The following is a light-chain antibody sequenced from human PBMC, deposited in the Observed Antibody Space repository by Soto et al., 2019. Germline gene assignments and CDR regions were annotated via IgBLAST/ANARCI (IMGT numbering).Light chain of an antibody. V-gene: IGKV3-11*01. Sequence: EIVLTQSPATLSLSPGERATLSCRASQSVSSYLAWYQHRPGQAPRLLIYDASNRATGIPARFSGSGSGTDFTLTISSLEPEDFAVYYCPQRSNWPPTFGQGTRLEIK. CDR1: QSVSSY. CDR3: PQRSNWPPT. J-gene: IGKJ5*01. CDR2: DAS.